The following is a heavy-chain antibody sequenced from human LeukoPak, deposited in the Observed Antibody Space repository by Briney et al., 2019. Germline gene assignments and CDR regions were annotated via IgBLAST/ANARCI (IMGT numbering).Heavy chain of an antibody. CDR1: GYTFTSYG. Sequence: GASVKVSCKASGYTFTSYGISWVRQAPGQGLEWMGWISAYNGNTNYAQKLQGRVTMTTDTSMSTAYMELRSLRSDDTAVYYCARVDSDIAAAGTGPYNWFDPWGQGTLVTVSS. J-gene: IGHJ5*02. V-gene: IGHV1-18*01. CDR2: ISAYNGNT. CDR3: ARVDSDIAAAGTGPYNWFDP. D-gene: IGHD6-13*01.